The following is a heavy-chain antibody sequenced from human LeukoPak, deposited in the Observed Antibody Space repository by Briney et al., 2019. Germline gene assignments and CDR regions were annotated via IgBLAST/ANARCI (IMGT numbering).Heavy chain of an antibody. Sequence: ASVKVSCKASGYTFTGYYMHWVRQAPGQGLEWMGGIIPIFGTANYAQKFQGRVTITADESTSTAYMELSSLRSEDTAVYYCARALYGYYYFDYWGQGTLVTVSS. V-gene: IGHV1-69*13. CDR1: GYTFTGYY. CDR3: ARALYGYYYFDY. J-gene: IGHJ4*02. CDR2: IIPIFGTA. D-gene: IGHD5-18*01.